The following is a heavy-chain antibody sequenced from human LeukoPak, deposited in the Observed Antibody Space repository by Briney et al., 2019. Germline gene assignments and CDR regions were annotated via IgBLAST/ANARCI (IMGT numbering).Heavy chain of an antibody. CDR1: GFTVSSNY. Sequence: GGSLRLSCAASGFTVSSNYMSWVRQAPGKGLEWVSVIYSGGSTYYADSVKGRFTISRDNAKNSLYLQMNSLRAEGTAVYYCARDRPLGQDSSSWSGNYYYMDVWGKGTTVTVSS. CDR3: ARDRPLGQDSSSWSGNYYYMDV. D-gene: IGHD6-13*01. CDR2: IYSGGST. V-gene: IGHV3-53*01. J-gene: IGHJ6*03.